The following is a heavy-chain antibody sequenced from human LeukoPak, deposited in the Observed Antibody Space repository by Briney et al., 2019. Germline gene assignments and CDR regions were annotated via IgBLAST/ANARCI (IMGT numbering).Heavy chain of an antibody. CDR3: ARHGHYYDTCGYYSIPDF. CDR2: IYYSGST. D-gene: IGHD3-22*01. J-gene: IGHJ4*02. Sequence: TVSGFSVNKGRMGVSWIRQPPGKGLEWIGYIYYSGSTNYNPSLKSRVTISVDTSKNQISLKQSSVTAADTAVYYCARHGHYYDTCGYYSIPDFWARGNLVTVSS. V-gene: IGHV4-61*01. CDR1: GFSVNKGRMG.